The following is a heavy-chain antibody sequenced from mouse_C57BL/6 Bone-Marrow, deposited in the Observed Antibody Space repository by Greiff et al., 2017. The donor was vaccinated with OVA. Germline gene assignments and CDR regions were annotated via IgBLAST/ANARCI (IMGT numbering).Heavy chain of an antibody. J-gene: IGHJ1*03. V-gene: IGHV1-22*01. CDR2: INPNNGGT. Sequence: EVQLQQSGPELVKPGASVKMSCKASGYTFTDYNMHWVKQSHGKSLEWIGYINPNNGGTSYNQKFKGKATLTVNKSSSTAYMELRSLTSEESAVYYCARGCTAVVAFYGYFDVWGTGTTVTVSS. D-gene: IGHD1-1*01. CDR1: GYTFTDYN. CDR3: ARGCTAVVAFYGYFDV.